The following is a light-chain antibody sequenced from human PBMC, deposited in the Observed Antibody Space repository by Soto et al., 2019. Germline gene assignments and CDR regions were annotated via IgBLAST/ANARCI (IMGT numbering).Light chain of an antibody. J-gene: IGLJ1*01. V-gene: IGLV2-14*01. Sequence: QSALTQPASVSGSPGQSITISCTGTSSDVGSYNYVSWYQQYPGKAPKLIIYEVTNRPSGVSNRFSGSKSGNTSSLTISGLHAEYEADYHCTSYTSRSTNVFGTGTKLTVL. CDR1: SSDVGSYNY. CDR3: TSYTSRSTNV. CDR2: EVT.